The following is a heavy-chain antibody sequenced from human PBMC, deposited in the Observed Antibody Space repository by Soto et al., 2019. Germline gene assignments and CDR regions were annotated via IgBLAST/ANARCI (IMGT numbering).Heavy chain of an antibody. CDR3: AKALGSGIGLSEIIDY. J-gene: IGHJ4*02. CDR1: GFTFDDYA. CDR2: ISWNSGSI. V-gene: IGHV3-9*01. D-gene: IGHD3-10*01. Sequence: GGSLRLSCAASGFTFDDYAMHWVRQAPGKGLEWVSGISWNSGSIGYADSVKGRFTISRDNAKNSLYLQMNSLRAEDTALYYCAKALGSGIGLSEIIDYWGQGTLVTVSS.